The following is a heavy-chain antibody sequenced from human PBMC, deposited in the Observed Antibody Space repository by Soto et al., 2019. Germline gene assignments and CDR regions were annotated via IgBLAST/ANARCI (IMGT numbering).Heavy chain of an antibody. D-gene: IGHD2-21*01. CDR2: IYSGGGT. CDR1: GFSVRDNY. Sequence: EVRLVQTGGALIQPGGSLRLSCAVSGFSVRDNYMFWVRQAPGKGLEWVSLIYSGGGTDYADSVQGRCTISRDNSKNTLFLPMNSLRVEDTAVYYCARKTDSAGDGDFWGQGTLVTVSS. CDR3: ARKTDSAGDGDF. J-gene: IGHJ4*02. V-gene: IGHV3-53*02.